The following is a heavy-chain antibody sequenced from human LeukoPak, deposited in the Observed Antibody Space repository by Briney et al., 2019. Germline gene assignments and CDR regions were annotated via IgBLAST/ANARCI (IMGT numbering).Heavy chain of an antibody. CDR1: GFTFDDYA. J-gene: IGHJ4*02. Sequence: GRSLRLSCAASGFTFDDYAMHWVRQAPGKGLEWVSGISWNSGSIGYADSVKGRFTISRDNAKNSLYLQMNSLRAEDTALYYCAKDREYCSGGSCYYFDYWGQGTLVTVSS. CDR2: ISWNSGSI. D-gene: IGHD2-15*01. V-gene: IGHV3-9*01. CDR3: AKDREYCSGGSCYYFDY.